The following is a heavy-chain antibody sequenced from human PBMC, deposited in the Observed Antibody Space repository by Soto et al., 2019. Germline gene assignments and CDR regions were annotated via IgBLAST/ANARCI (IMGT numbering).Heavy chain of an antibody. V-gene: IGHV4-31*03. CDR2: IYYSVSN. CDR1: GGSISGSYYY. J-gene: IGHJ3*02. D-gene: IGHD3-10*01. CDR3: ARGGITFTERDAFDI. Sequence: QVQLQESGPGLVKPSQTLSLTCTVSGGSISGSYYYWTWIRQHPGKGLVWIGYIYYSVSNHYNPSRTSRVDISVDTSKNQFSSKLRSLTAADTAVYYCARGGITFTERDAFDIWGQGTMVTVSS.